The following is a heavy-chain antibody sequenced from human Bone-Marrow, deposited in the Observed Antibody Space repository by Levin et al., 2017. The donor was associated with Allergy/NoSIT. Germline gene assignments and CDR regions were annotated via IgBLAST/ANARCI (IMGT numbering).Heavy chain of an antibody. D-gene: IGHD3-3*01. J-gene: IGHJ5*02. CDR3: ATVGPNYDFWSGYHSFDP. CDR1: GQTVTELS. CDR2: FDPEDGER. Sequence: KISCKVSGQTVTELSLHWVRQAPGKGLEWMGRFDPEDGERIYAQNFQGRVTVTEDTSTDTAYMELSSLRSEDTAVYYCATVGPNYDFWSGYHSFDPWGQGTLVTVSS. V-gene: IGHV1-24*01.